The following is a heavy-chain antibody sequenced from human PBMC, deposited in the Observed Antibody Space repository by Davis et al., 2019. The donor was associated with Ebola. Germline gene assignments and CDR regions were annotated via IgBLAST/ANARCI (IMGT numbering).Heavy chain of an antibody. J-gene: IGHJ6*02. V-gene: IGHV2-5*02. CDR2: IYWDDDK. D-gene: IGHD6-6*01. CDR3: AHKSIAARNYGMDV. CDR1: GFSLSTSGVG. Sequence: FGPTLVKPTQTLTLTCTFSGFSLSTSGVGVGWIRQPPGKALEWLALIYWDDDKRYSPSLKSRLTITKDTSKNQVVLTMTNMDPVDTATYYCAHKSIAARNYGMDVWGQGTTVTVSS.